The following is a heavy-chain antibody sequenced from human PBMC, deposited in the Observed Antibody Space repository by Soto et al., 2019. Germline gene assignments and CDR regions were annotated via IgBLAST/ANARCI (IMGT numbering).Heavy chain of an antibody. Sequence: QLQLEESGPGLVKPSETLSLTCTVSGGSISSSSYYWGWIRQSPGKGLEWIGSFYYSGSTYYSPSLESRVTVSEDTSKKQISLRLSSVTAADTAVYYCARISVASRYMDVWGKGSTVTVSS. CDR3: ARISVASRYMDV. D-gene: IGHD5-12*01. CDR1: GGSISSSSYY. CDR2: FYYSGST. V-gene: IGHV4-39*01. J-gene: IGHJ6*03.